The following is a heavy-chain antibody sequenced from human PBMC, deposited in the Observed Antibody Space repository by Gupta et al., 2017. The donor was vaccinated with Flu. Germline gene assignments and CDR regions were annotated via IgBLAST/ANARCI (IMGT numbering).Heavy chain of an antibody. V-gene: IGHV3-64D*06. CDR3: VRRYSGYDQAFDY. CDR1: GFTFRSYA. Sequence: EVQLVESGGGLVQPGGSLRLSCSASGFTFRSYAMHWVRQAPGKGLEYVAAISSNGGSTYYADSVKGRVTISRDNSKNTLYLQMSSLRAEDTAVYYCVRRYSGYDQAFDYWGQGTLVTVSS. CDR2: ISSNGGST. J-gene: IGHJ4*02. D-gene: IGHD5-12*01.